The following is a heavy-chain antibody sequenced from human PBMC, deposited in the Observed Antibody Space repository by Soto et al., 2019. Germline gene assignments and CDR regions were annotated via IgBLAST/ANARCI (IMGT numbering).Heavy chain of an antibody. V-gene: IGHV1-3*01. J-gene: IGHJ5*02. CDR2: INAGNGNT. Sequence: ASVKVSCKASGYTFTSYAMHWVRQAPGQRLEWMGWINAGNGNTKYSQKFQGRVTITRDTSASTAYMELSSLRSEDTAVYYCARVGSMVRGVMAGWFDPWGKGTLVTVAS. CDR1: GYTFTSYA. D-gene: IGHD3-10*01. CDR3: ARVGSMVRGVMAGWFDP.